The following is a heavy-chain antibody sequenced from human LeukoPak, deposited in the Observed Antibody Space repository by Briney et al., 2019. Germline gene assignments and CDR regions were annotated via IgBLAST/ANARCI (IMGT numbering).Heavy chain of an antibody. CDR1: GYTFTNYY. V-gene: IGHV1-46*01. Sequence: ASVKVSCTASGYTFTNYYIHWVRQAPGQGLEWMGIINPGGGSTSYAQKFQGRVTMTRDTSTSTVYMELSSLRSEDTAVYYCARQAVGTHNWFDPWGQGTLVTVSS. D-gene: IGHD4-23*01. J-gene: IGHJ5*02. CDR3: ARQAVGTHNWFDP. CDR2: INPGGGST.